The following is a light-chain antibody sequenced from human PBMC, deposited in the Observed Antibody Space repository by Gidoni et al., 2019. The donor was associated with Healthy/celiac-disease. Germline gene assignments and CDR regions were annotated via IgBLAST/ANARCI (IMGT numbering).Light chain of an antibody. V-gene: IGLV1-36*01. Sequence: QSVLTQPPSVSEAPRQRVTISCSGISSNIGNNALNWYQQHPGKAPKLLIYYDDLLPSGVSDRFSGSKSGTSASLAISGLQSEDEADYYCAAWDDSLNGWVFGGGTKLTVL. CDR1: SSNIGNNA. CDR2: YDD. J-gene: IGLJ3*02. CDR3: AAWDDSLNGWV.